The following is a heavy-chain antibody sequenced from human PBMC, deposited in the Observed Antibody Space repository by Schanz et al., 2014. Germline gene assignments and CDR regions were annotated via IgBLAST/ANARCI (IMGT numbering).Heavy chain of an antibody. CDR2: TWYRSTWHN. CDR3: ARGSHNSNWS. Sequence: QVQLQQSGPGLVRPSQTLSLTCAISGDSVSSNIAAWHWIRQSPSRGLEWLGRTWYRSTWHNDYAVSMKSRITINPDSSRNQFSLHLNSVTPDDTAVYYCARGSHNSNWSWGPENLVTVSS. CDR1: GDSVSSNIAA. D-gene: IGHD6-13*01. J-gene: IGHJ5*02. V-gene: IGHV6-1*01.